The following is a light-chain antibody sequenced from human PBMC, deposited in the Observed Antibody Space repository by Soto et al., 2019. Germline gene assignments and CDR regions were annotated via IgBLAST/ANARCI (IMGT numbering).Light chain of an antibody. Sequence: DIQMTQSPSSLSASVGDRVTITCRASQSISRNLNWYQHKPGKAPKLLIYAASSLQNGVPSRCSGGGSGTQFTLSISSLQPEDLGTYYCQQSYTTASITFGQGTRLEIK. V-gene: IGKV1-39*01. J-gene: IGKJ5*01. CDR1: QSISRN. CDR3: QQSYTTASIT. CDR2: AAS.